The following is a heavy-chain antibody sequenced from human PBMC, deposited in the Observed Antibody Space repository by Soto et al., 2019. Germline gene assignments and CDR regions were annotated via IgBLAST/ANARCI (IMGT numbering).Heavy chain of an antibody. D-gene: IGHD2-15*01. CDR2: INHSGST. V-gene: IGHV4-34*01. Sequence: SETLSLTCAVYGGSFSGYYWSWIRQPPGKGLEWIGEINHSGSTNYNPSLKSRVTISVDTSKNQFSLKLSSVTAADTAVYYCARRRRMVAATPFDYWGQGTLVTVSS. J-gene: IGHJ4*02. CDR1: GGSFSGYY. CDR3: ARRRRMVAATPFDY.